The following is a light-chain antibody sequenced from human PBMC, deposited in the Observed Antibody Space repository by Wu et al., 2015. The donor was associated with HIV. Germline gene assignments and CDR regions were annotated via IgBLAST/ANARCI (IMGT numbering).Light chain of an antibody. CDR2: DAS. CDR1: QDIVTY. J-gene: IGKJ5*01. V-gene: IGKV1-12*01. CDR3: QQLNSFPLT. Sequence: DIQMTQSPSSLSASIGDRVSITCRASQDIVTYLAWYQQTPGKAPRVLIYDASTLQSGVPSRFSGSGSGADFTLTISGLQREDFAIYYCQQLNSFPLTFGQGTRLEMK.